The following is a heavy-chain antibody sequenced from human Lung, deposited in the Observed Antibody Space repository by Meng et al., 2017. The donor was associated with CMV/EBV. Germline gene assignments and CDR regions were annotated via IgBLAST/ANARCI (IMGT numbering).Heavy chain of an antibody. D-gene: IGHD3-3*01. CDR3: ARVQKSALMTGMGV. Sequence: GGSXRLXCAASGFTFDDYTMYWVRQTPGKGLEWVSAISWNSAIRDYAGSVKGRFIISRDNAKKTLYLQMNTLRIEDTALYYCARVQKSALMTGMGVWGQGTTVTVSS. V-gene: IGHV3-9*01. CDR2: ISWNSAIR. J-gene: IGHJ6*02. CDR1: GFTFDDYT.